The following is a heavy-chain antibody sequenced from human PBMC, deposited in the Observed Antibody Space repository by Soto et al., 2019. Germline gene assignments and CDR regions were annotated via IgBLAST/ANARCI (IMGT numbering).Heavy chain of an antibody. CDR1: GFTFSSYA. CDR3: AREEPSGEGAYDY. D-gene: IGHD1-26*01. CDR2: ISYDGSNK. J-gene: IGHJ4*02. V-gene: IGHV3-30-3*01. Sequence: QVQLVEAGGGVVQPGRSLRLSCAASGFTFSSYAMHWVRQAPGKGLEWVAVISYDGSNKYYGDSVKGRFTNSRDNSKNTLNLQMNSLRAEDTAVYYCAREEPSGEGAYDYWGQGTLVTVSS.